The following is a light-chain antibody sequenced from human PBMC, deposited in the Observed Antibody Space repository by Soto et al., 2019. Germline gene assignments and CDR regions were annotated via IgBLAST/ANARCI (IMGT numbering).Light chain of an antibody. CDR3: HKYNGWPRT. Sequence: EIVVAQFPGSISVHTVAGATLSCSASQNISRSLAWYQQKPGQGPSLLIYGTSTRAGGVPARFSGGGSGTEFTLTITSLQSEDFAVYYCHKYNGWPRTFGKGTKGAIK. CDR2: GTS. CDR1: QNISRS. J-gene: IGKJ1*01. V-gene: IGKV3-15*01.